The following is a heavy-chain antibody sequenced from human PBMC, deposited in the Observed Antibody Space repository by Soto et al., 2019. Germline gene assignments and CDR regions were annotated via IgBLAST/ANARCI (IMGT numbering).Heavy chain of an antibody. V-gene: IGHV1-18*04. J-gene: IGHJ4*02. CDR3: ARDFYPLAYYFDY. CDR1: VYTFHNHG. Sequence: XSVNVSCEASVYTFHNHGISWVRQAPGQGLEWLGWISGLDGKTKYAQRLQGRVTMTADTSTSTAYMELRSLRSDDTAVYYCARDFYPLAYYFDYWGQGTLVTVSS. CDR2: ISGLDGKT.